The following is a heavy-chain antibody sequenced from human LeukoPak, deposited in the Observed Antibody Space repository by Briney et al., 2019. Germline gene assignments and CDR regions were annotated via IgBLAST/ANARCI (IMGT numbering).Heavy chain of an antibody. Sequence: ASVKVSCKASGYTFTGYHMHWVRQAPGQGLEWMGWINPNSGGTNYARKFQGRVTMTRDTSISTAYMELSRLRSDDTAVYYCARGAGIAVAGPGAFDIWGQGTMVTVSS. J-gene: IGHJ3*02. V-gene: IGHV1-2*02. CDR1: GYTFTGYH. CDR2: INPNSGGT. CDR3: ARGAGIAVAGPGAFDI. D-gene: IGHD6-19*01.